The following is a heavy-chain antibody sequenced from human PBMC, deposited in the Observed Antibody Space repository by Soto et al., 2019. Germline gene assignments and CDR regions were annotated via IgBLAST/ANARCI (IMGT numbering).Heavy chain of an antibody. CDR2: ITASGGST. Sequence: EVQLLESGGGLMRPGESLRLSCTGSDFTFSNFVMSWVRQVPGKGLEWLSCITASGGSTYYADSVKGRFSVSRDNSKNTLYLQLNSLEAEDTAVYHCAVHLGQNYYTLDVWGRVNTVHVSS. CDR1: DFTFSNFV. J-gene: IGHJ6*02. CDR3: AVHLGQNYYTLDV. V-gene: IGHV3-23*01.